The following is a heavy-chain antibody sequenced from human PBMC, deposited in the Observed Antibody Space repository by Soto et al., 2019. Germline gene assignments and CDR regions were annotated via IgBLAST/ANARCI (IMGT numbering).Heavy chain of an antibody. J-gene: IGHJ3*02. CDR2: ISGSGGST. CDR1: GFTFSSYA. V-gene: IGHV3-23*01. Sequence: PGGSLRLSCAASGFTFSSYAMSWVRQAPGKGLEWVSAISGSGGSTYYADSVKGRFTISRDNSKNTLYLQMNSLRAEDTAVYYCAKDGLGGWFGELFSAFDIRGQGTMVTVSS. D-gene: IGHD3-10*01. CDR3: AKDGLGGWFGELFSAFDI.